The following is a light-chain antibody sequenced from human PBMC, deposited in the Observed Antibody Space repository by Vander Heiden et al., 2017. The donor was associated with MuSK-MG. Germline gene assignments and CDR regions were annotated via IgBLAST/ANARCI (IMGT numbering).Light chain of an antibody. V-gene: IGLV3-1*01. Sequence: SYELTQPPSVSVSPGQTATITCSGDKLGDKYTSWYQQRPGQSPLLVIYQNVKRPSGIPERFSGSTSGDTATLTISGTQAVDEADYYCQAWDIRHVVFGGGTKLNVL. CDR1: KLGDKY. CDR3: QAWDIRHVV. J-gene: IGLJ2*01. CDR2: QNV.